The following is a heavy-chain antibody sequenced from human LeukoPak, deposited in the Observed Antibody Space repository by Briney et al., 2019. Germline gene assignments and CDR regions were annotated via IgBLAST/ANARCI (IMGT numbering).Heavy chain of an antibody. CDR2: INHCGST. J-gene: IGHJ4*02. D-gene: IGHD3-16*01. CDR1: SGSFSGYY. CDR3: ARGLYYDYVWGSKNFDY. V-gene: IGHV4-34*01. Sequence: SETLSLTCAVYSGSFSGYYWSWIRQPPGKGLEWIGEINHCGSTNYNPSLKSRVTISVDTSKNQFSLKLSSVTAADTAVYYCARGLYYDYVWGSKNFDYWGQGTLVTVSS.